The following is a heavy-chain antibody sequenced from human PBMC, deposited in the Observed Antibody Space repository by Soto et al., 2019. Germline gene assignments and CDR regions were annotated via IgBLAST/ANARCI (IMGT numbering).Heavy chain of an antibody. CDR1: GFTFSTYS. V-gene: IGHV3-21*02. CDR3: AREETAWPLAYGLDV. D-gene: IGHD2-21*02. J-gene: IGHJ6*02. Sequence: EVQLVESGGGLVKPGGSLRLSCVASGFTFSTYSMNWVRQAPGKGLEWVSTIGTRSDIYYAASVKGRFTISRDNAKNSLSLQMNRLRVEDTAVYYCAREETAWPLAYGLDVWGQGTAVTVSS. CDR2: IGTRSDI.